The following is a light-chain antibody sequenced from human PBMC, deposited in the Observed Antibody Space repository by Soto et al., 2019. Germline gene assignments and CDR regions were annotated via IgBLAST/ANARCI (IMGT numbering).Light chain of an antibody. CDR2: DAS. CDR1: QSISAW. CDR3: LQDFNYPRT. J-gene: IGKJ1*01. V-gene: IGKV1-5*01. Sequence: DIQMTQSPSTLSATEGDRVTITCRASQSISAWLAWYQQKPGKAPKLLIYDASNLESGVPSRFSGSGSGTDFTLTISSLQPEDFATYYCLQDFNYPRTFGQGTKVDIK.